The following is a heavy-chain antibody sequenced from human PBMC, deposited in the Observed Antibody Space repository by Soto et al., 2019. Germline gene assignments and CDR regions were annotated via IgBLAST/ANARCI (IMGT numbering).Heavy chain of an antibody. D-gene: IGHD6-13*01. CDR1: GGTFGIYA. J-gene: IGHJ6*02. CDR3: ARSLYSSSWFHSGNSYYFYGMDV. Sequence: QVQLVQSGAEVKKPGSSVKVSCKASGGTFGIYAITWVRQAPGQGLEWMGGIIAFSDIVNYTQKLQGRVTITADKSXNXSYMDLSSLRSEDTAVYYCARSLYSSSWFHSGNSYYFYGMDVWGQGTTVTVSS. CDR2: IIAFSDIV. V-gene: IGHV1-69*14.